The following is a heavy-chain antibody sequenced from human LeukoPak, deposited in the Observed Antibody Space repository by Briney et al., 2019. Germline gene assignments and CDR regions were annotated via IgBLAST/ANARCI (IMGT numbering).Heavy chain of an antibody. J-gene: IGHJ2*01. Sequence: PGGSLRLSCSASGFTVSSYGMHWVRQAPGKGLEWVAVISFDGTKKNYADAVMGRFTISRDNYENTLDLQMNSLRRGDTAVYFCARDHVDSSSWSQYFDLWGRGTLVTVSS. CDR2: ISFDGTKK. V-gene: IGHV3-30*03. CDR1: GFTVSSYG. CDR3: ARDHVDSSSWSQYFDL. D-gene: IGHD6-13*01.